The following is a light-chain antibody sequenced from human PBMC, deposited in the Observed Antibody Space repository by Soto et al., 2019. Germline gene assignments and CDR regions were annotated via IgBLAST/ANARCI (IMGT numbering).Light chain of an antibody. J-gene: IGKJ5*01. CDR3: QQYGSSPSIT. CDR1: QSVSSSY. CDR2: GAS. V-gene: IGKV3-20*01. Sequence: EIVLTQSPGTLSLSPGERATLSCRASQSVSSSYLAWYQQKPGQAPMLLIYGASSKATGIPDRFSGSGSGTDCSLTISRLEPEDFAVYYCQQYGSSPSITFGQGTRLEIK.